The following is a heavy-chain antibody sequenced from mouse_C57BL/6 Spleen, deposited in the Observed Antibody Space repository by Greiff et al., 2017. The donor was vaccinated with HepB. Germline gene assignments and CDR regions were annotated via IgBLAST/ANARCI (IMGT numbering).Heavy chain of an antibody. J-gene: IGHJ1*03. CDR2: IWTGGGT. CDR1: GFSLTSYA. V-gene: IGHV2-9-1*01. D-gene: IGHD1-1*01. Sequence: VQLVESGPGLVAPSQSLSITCTVSGFSLTSYAISWVRQPPGKGLEWLGVIWTGGGTNYNSALKSRLSISKDNSKSQVFLKMNSLQTDDTARYYCARNTYGSRGAHWYFDVWGTGTTVTVSS. CDR3: ARNTYGSRGAHWYFDV.